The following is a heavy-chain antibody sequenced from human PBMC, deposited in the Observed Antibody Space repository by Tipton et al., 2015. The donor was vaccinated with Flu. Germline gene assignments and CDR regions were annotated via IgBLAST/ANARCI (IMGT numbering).Heavy chain of an antibody. D-gene: IGHD6-13*01. CDR2: IYYSGST. CDR1: GGSISSYY. V-gene: IGHV4-59*08. CDR3: ARHGYSSSWTPMGYYYGMDV. Sequence: LRLSCTVSGGSISSYYWSWIRQPPGKGLEWIVYIYYSGSTNYNPSLKSRVTISVDTSKNQFSLKLSSVTAADTAVYYCARHGYSSSWTPMGYYYGMDVWGQGTTVTVSS. J-gene: IGHJ6*02.